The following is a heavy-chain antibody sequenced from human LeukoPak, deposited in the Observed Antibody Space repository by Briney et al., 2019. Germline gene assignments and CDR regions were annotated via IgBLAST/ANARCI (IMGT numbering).Heavy chain of an antibody. Sequence: SETLSPTCTVSSGSISTSNYYWGWVRQPPGKALEWIGNIFYSGSTYYSPSLKSRVTISLDTSRNQFSLKLNSVTAADTAVYYCAKSNGYGLIGIWGQGTMVTVSS. CDR2: IFYSGST. J-gene: IGHJ3*02. CDR3: AKSNGYGLIGI. V-gene: IGHV4-39*07. CDR1: SGSISTSNYY. D-gene: IGHD3-22*01.